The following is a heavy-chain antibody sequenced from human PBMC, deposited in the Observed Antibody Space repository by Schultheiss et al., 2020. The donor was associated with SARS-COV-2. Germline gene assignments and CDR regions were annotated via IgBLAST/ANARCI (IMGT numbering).Heavy chain of an antibody. J-gene: IGHJ6*02. V-gene: IGHV3-21*01. CDR1: GFSFSDYS. CDR3: ARDRRIAAAGTFLEGYYYYGMDV. D-gene: IGHD6-13*01. Sequence: GGSLRLSCAASGFSFSDYSMNWVRQAPGKGLEWVSSISSSGTYIYYADSVKGRFATSRDNAKNSLYLQMNSLRAEDTAVYYCARDRRIAAAGTFLEGYYYYGMDVWGQGTTVTVSS. CDR2: ISSSGTYI.